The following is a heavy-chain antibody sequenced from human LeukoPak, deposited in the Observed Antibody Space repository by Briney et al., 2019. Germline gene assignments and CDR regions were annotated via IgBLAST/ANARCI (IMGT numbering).Heavy chain of an antibody. CDR1: GYTFTGYY. J-gene: IGHJ4*02. D-gene: IGHD1-26*01. V-gene: IGHV1-2*06. CDR2: INPNSGGT. Sequence: ASVKVSCKASGYTFTGYYMHWVPEAPGQGLEWMGRINPNSGGTNYAQKFQGRVTMTRDTSISTAYMEQSRLRADDTAVYYFATRVVGATTGLDYWGEGTLVTVFS. CDR3: ATRVVGATTGLDY.